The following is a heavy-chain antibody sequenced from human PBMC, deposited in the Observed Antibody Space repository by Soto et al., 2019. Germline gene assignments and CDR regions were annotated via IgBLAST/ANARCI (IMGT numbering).Heavy chain of an antibody. Sequence: GGSLRLSCAASGFTFSDHYMDWVRQAPGKGLEWVGRIRNKANSYTTEYAASVKGRFTISRDDSKNSLYLQMNSLKTEDTAVYYCARVGDYDFWSGPDYWGQGTLVTVSS. CDR1: GFTFSDHY. D-gene: IGHD3-3*01. CDR3: ARVGDYDFWSGPDY. V-gene: IGHV3-72*01. J-gene: IGHJ4*02. CDR2: IRNKANSYTT.